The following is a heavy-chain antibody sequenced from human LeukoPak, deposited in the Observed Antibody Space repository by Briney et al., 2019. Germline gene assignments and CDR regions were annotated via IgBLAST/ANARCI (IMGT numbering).Heavy chain of an antibody. CDR3: ARDSDYGETFDY. CDR1: GFTVSSNY. V-gene: IGHV3-53*01. J-gene: IGHJ4*02. CDR2: IYSSGNT. Sequence: GGSLRLSCAASGFTVSSNYMSWVRQAPGKGLEWVSVIYSSGNTYYADSVKGRFTISRDNSKNTLYLQMNSLRAEDTAVYYCARDSDYGETFDYWGQGTLATVSS. D-gene: IGHD4-17*01.